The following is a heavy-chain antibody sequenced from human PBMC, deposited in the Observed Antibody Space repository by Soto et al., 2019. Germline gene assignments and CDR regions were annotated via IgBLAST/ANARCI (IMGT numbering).Heavy chain of an antibody. CDR1: GFTFSSYA. D-gene: IGHD6-6*01. Sequence: GGSLRLSCAASGFTFSSYAMHWVRQAPGKGLEWVAVISYDGSNKYYADSVKGRFTISRDNSKNTLYLQMNSLRAEDTAVYYCARDTSLQYSSSSYNWFDPWGQGTLVTVSS. CDR3: ARDTSLQYSSSSYNWFDP. V-gene: IGHV3-30-3*01. CDR2: ISYDGSNK. J-gene: IGHJ5*02.